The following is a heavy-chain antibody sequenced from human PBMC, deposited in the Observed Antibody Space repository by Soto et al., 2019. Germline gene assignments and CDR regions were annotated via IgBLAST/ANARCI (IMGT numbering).Heavy chain of an antibody. Sequence: QVQLVQSGAEVKKPGSSVKVSCKASGGTFSSYAISWVRQAPGQGLEWMGGIIPIFGTANYAQKFQGRVTITAEESTSTAYMELSSLRADDKAVYYCARDHCSGGSGYSNGMEVWGQGTTVTVSS. CDR3: ARDHCSGGSGYSNGMEV. J-gene: IGHJ6*02. CDR2: IIPIFGTA. D-gene: IGHD2-15*01. V-gene: IGHV1-69*01. CDR1: GGTFSSYA.